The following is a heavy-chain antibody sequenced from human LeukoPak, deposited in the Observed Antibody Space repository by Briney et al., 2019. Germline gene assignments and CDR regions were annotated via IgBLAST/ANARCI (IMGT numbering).Heavy chain of an antibody. Sequence: ASVKVSCKASGYTFTSYAMHWVRQAPGKGLEWVSAISGSGGSTYYADSVKGRFTISRDNSKNTLYLQMNSLRAEDTAVYYCAKDYGYARSFDLWGRGTLVTVSS. CDR2: ISGSGGST. D-gene: IGHD5-12*01. J-gene: IGHJ2*01. CDR3: AKDYGYARSFDL. CDR1: GYTFTSYA. V-gene: IGHV3-23*01.